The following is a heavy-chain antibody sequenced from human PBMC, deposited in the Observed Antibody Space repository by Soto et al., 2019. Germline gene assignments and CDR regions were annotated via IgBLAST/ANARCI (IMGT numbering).Heavy chain of an antibody. J-gene: IGHJ6*03. CDR2: ISGSSGTT. Sequence: ESGGGLVQPGGSLRLSCAASGFTFSNYAMSWVRQAPGKGLEWVSGISGSSGTTYYADSVKGRFTISRDNSKNTLFLQMNSLRAEDTAVYYCAKDSYGSGIHFYYYYYMDVWGKGTTVTVSS. D-gene: IGHD3-10*01. CDR3: AKDSYGSGIHFYYYYYMDV. V-gene: IGHV3-23*01. CDR1: GFTFSNYA.